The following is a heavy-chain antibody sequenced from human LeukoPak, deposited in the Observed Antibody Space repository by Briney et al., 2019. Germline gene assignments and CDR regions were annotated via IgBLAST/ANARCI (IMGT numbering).Heavy chain of an antibody. CDR3: ARTSFKLPDY. CDR1: GYIFTAFA. J-gene: IGHJ4*02. Sequence: ASVKVSCKASGYIFTAFAINWVRQAPGQGLEWMGWINTNTGNPTYAQGFTGRFVFSLDTSVSTAYLQISSLKAEDTAVYYCARTSFKLPDYWGQGTLVTVSS. D-gene: IGHD1-7*01. V-gene: IGHV7-4-1*02. CDR2: INTNTGNP.